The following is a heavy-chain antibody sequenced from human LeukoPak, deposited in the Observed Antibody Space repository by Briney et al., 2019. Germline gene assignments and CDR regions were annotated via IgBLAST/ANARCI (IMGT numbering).Heavy chain of an antibody. CDR3: ARSGEYYYDTSGLDY. V-gene: IGHV4-34*01. CDR2: INHSGST. J-gene: IGHJ4*02. D-gene: IGHD3-22*01. Sequence: SETLSLTCVLYGGSSSGYYWSWIRQPPGKGLEWIGEINHSGSTNYNPSLKSRVTISVDKSKNQFSLKLSSVTAADTAVYYCARSGEYYYDTSGLDYWGQGTLVTVSS. CDR1: GGSSSGYY.